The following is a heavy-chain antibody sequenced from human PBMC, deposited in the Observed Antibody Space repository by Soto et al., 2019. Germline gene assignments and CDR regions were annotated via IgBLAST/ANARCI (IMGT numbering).Heavy chain of an antibody. CDR2: INAGNGNT. Sequence: GASVKVSCKASGYTFTSYAMHWVRQAPGQRLEWMGWINAGNGNTKYSQKLQGRVTFSRDTSARTVYMEVSSLSSEDTAVYYCAREGGYGINYFYGMDVWGQGTTVTVSS. V-gene: IGHV1-3*01. D-gene: IGHD5-12*01. J-gene: IGHJ6*02. CDR3: AREGGYGINYFYGMDV. CDR1: GYTFTSYA.